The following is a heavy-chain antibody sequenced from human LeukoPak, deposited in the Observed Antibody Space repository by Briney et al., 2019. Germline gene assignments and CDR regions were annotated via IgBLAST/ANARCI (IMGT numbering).Heavy chain of an antibody. V-gene: IGHV1-2*02. CDR2: INPNSGGT. J-gene: IGHJ6*03. D-gene: IGHD2-21*02. Sequence: ASVKVSCKASGYTFTGYYMHWVRQAPGQGLEWMGWINPNSGGTNYAQKFQGRVTMTRDTSISTAYMELSRLRSDDTAVYYCARDRDCGGDCTYYYYYMYVWGKGTTVTVSS. CDR1: GYTFTGYY. CDR3: ARDRDCGGDCTYYYYYMYV.